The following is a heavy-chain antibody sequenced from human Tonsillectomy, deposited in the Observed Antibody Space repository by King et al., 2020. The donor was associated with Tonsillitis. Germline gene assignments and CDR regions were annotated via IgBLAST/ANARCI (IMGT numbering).Heavy chain of an antibody. D-gene: IGHD6-6*01. J-gene: IGHJ6*02. Sequence: HVQLVESGGGIVQPGRSLRLSCAASGFTFSRFPIHGVRQAPGKGLDWVAVISHDGSETYYADSVKGRFSISRDNSDNTLYLHMDSLRTEDTAVYYCARETDSGVFSEHSGGLVVGGQGTTVTVSS. CDR2: ISHDGSET. CDR3: ARETDSGVFSEHSGGLVV. CDR1: GFTFSRFP. V-gene: IGHV3-30*04.